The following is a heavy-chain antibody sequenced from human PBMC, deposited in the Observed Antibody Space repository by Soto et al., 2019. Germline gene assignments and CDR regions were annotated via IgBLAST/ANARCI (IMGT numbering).Heavy chain of an antibody. CDR2: IIPIFGTA. J-gene: IGHJ6*02. D-gene: IGHD3-10*01. CDR3: ASIWFGELAYYYYGMDV. V-gene: IGHV1-69*12. CDR1: GGTFSSYA. Sequence: QVQLVQSGAEVKKPGSSVKVSCKASGGTFSSYAISWVRQAPGQGLEWMGGIIPIFGTANYAQKFQGRVTITAXXAXSXAYMELSSLRSEDTAVYYCASIWFGELAYYYYGMDVWGQGTTVTVSS.